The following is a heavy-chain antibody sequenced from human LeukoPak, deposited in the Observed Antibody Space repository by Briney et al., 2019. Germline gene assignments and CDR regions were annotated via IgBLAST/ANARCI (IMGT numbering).Heavy chain of an antibody. D-gene: IGHD6-13*01. CDR2: IYHSGST. Sequence: PSGTLSLTCAVSGGSISSSNWWSWVRQPPGKGLEWIGEIYHSGSTNYNPSLKSRVTISVDKSKNQFSLKLSSVTAADTAVYYCARASIAAAGRLGTDYWGQGTLVTVSS. V-gene: IGHV4-4*02. CDR3: ARASIAAAGRLGTDY. CDR1: GGSISSSNW. J-gene: IGHJ4*02.